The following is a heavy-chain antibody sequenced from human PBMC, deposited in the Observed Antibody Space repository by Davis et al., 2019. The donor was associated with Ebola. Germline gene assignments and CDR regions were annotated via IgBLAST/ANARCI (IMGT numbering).Heavy chain of an antibody. J-gene: IGHJ4*02. V-gene: IGHV3-74*01. D-gene: IGHD6-19*01. CDR3: ARALVVAGTGGLGY. Sequence: GESLKISCAASGFTFSNYWMHWVRQGPGKGLVWVSRLKSDGSSTSYADSVKGRFTISRDNAKNTLYLQMNSLRDEDTAVYYCARALVVAGTGGLGYWGQGTLVTVSS. CDR2: LKSDGSST. CDR1: GFTFSNYW.